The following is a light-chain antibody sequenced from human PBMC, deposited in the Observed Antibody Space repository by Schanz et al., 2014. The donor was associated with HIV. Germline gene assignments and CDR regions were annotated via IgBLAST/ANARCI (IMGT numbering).Light chain of an antibody. CDR1: QSVGGSQ. CDR3: QHYGDSRGT. Sequence: EIVLTQSPGTLSLSPGERATLSCRASQSVGGSQLAWFQLKRGQPPRLLIYATSFRAVGIPDRFSGSGSETDFTLTISRLEPEDFAVYYCQHYGDSRGTFGGGTKVDI. CDR2: ATS. V-gene: IGKV3-20*01. J-gene: IGKJ4*02.